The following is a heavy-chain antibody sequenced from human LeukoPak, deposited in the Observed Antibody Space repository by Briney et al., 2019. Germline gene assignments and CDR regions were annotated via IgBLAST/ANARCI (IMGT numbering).Heavy chain of an antibody. CDR1: GGSFSGYY. Sequence: SETLSLTCAVYGGSFSGYYWSWIRQPPGKGLVWIGEINHSGSTNYNPSLKSRVTISVDTSKNQFSLKLSSVTAADTAVYYCARGYSYGSRFRYWGQGTLVTVSS. V-gene: IGHV4-34*01. D-gene: IGHD5-18*01. J-gene: IGHJ4*02. CDR2: INHSGST. CDR3: ARGYSYGSRFRY.